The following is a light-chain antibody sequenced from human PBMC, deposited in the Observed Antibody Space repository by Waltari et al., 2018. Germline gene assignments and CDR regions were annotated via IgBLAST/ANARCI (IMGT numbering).Light chain of an antibody. CDR1: RSVSTN. CDR2: GAS. J-gene: IGKJ1*01. CDR3: QQYNNWLTWT. V-gene: IGKV3-15*01. Sequence: EGVMTQSPASLSVSPGERVTLSCRASRSVSTNLAWYHHRPCHAPRLLIYGASNRATGIPVWFSGSGSGTEFTLTISSLHSEDLGTYYCQQYNNWLTWTFGPGTKVEI.